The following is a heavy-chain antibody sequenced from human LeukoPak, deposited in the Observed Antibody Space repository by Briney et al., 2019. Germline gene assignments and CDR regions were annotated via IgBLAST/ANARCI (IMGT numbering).Heavy chain of an antibody. J-gene: IGHJ4*02. CDR3: ARGGHRSGYFDS. D-gene: IGHD1-26*01. Sequence: SETLSLTCTVSGASMSTYFWSWIRQPPGKGLEWIGYVYYSGSTNYSPSLKSRVTISIDTSKNQFSLRLSSVTAADTAVYYCARGGHRSGYFDSWGQGTLVTVSS. CDR2: VYYSGST. V-gene: IGHV4-59*01. CDR1: GASMSTYF.